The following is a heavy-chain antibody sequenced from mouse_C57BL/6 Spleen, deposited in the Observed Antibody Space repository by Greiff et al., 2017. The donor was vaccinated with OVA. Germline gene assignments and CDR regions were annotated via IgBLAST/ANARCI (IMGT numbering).Heavy chain of an antibody. Sequence: EVQLQESGPGLVKPSQSLSLTCSVTGYSITSGYYWNWIRQFPGNKLEWMGYISYDGSNNYNPSLKNRISITRDTSKNQFFLKLNSVTTEETATYYCARERRAYGSSYDYWGQGTTLTVSS. CDR2: ISYDGSN. V-gene: IGHV3-6*01. D-gene: IGHD1-1*01. J-gene: IGHJ2*01. CDR3: ARERRAYGSSYDY. CDR1: GYSITSGYY.